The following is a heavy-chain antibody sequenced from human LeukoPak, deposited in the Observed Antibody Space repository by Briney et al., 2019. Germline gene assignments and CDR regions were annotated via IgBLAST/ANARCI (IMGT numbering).Heavy chain of an antibody. V-gene: IGHV3-21*01. D-gene: IGHD6-13*01. CDR1: GFTFSSYN. CDR2: ISSSSNYI. J-gene: IGHJ4*02. Sequence: GGSLRLSCAASGFTFSSYNMNWVRPAPGKGLEWVSSISSSSNYIYYADSVKGRFTISRDNAKNSLYLQMNSLRAEDTAVYYCARAGSSWYYFDYWGQGTLVTVSS. CDR3: ARAGSSWYYFDY.